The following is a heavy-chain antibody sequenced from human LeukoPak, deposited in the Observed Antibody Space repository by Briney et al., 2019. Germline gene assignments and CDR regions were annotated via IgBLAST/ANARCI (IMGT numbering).Heavy chain of an antibody. CDR3: ARLPGGGYFDY. CDR2: IYTSGST. D-gene: IGHD2-8*02. V-gene: IGHV4-61*02. CDR1: GYSISSGYY. Sequence: SETLSLTCTVSGYSISSGYYWGWIRQPAGKGLEWIGRIYTSGSTNYNPSLKSRVTISVDTSKNQFSLKLSSVTAADTAVYYCARLPGGGYFDYWDQGTLVTVSS. J-gene: IGHJ4*02.